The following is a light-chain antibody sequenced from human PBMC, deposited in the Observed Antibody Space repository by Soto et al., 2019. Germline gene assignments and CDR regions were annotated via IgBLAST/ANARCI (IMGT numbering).Light chain of an antibody. V-gene: IGLV2-23*01. CDR2: EGS. CDR3: CSYAGSSTLA. J-gene: IGLJ2*01. CDR1: SSDVGSYNL. Sequence: QAVVTQPASVSGSPGQSITISCTGTSSDVGSYNLVSWYQRHPGKAPKLMTYEGSKRPSGVSNRFSGSKSGNTASLTISGLQAEDEADYYCCSYAGSSTLAFGGGTKLTVL.